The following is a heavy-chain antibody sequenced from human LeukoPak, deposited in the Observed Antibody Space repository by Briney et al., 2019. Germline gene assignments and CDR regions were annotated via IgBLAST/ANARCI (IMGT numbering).Heavy chain of an antibody. CDR2: IYYSGST. D-gene: IGHD3-22*01. J-gene: IGHJ4*02. CDR1: GGSISSYY. CDR3: ASDASDDSYLDY. V-gene: IGHV4-59*13. Sequence: SETLSLTCTVSGGSISSYYWSWIRQPPGKGLEWIGYIYYSGSTNYNPSLKSRVTISVDTSKNQFSLKLSSVTAADTAVYYCASDASDDSYLDYWGQGTLVTVSS.